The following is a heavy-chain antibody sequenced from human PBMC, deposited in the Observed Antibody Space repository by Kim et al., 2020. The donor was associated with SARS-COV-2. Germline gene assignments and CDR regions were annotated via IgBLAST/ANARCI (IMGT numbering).Heavy chain of an antibody. CDR1: GYTFTRYD. V-gene: IGHV1-8*01. Sequence: ASVKVSCKASGYTFTRYDLNWVRQATGQGLEWMGWMNPNIGNAGYAQKFQGIVTMTMDPSISTAYMELSSLTSEDTPVSYCARGVRPISNYDFCGQGTLV. CDR3: ARGVRPISNYDF. D-gene: IGHD3-9*01. CDR2: MNPNIGNA. J-gene: IGHJ4*02.